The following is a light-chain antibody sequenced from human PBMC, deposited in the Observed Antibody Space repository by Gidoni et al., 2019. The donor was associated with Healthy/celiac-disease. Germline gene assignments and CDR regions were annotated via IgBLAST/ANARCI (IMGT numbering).Light chain of an antibody. CDR3: QSYDSSLSASVV. V-gene: IGLV1-40*01. J-gene: IGLJ2*01. Sequence: QSVLTQPPSVSGAPGQRVIISCTGSSSNLGAVYEVHWYQQLPGTAPNLLIYGNRNRPSGVPDRFSGSKSGTSASLAITGLQAEDEADYYCQSYDSSLSASVVFGGGTKLTVL. CDR1: SSNLGAVYE. CDR2: GNR.